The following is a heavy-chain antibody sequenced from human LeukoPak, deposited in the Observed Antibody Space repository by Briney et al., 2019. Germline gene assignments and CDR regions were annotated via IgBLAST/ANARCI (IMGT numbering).Heavy chain of an antibody. CDR2: IYHNGNS. CDR3: ATGGQYYDFR. V-gene: IGHV4-38-2*01. J-gene: IGHJ4*02. Sequence: SETLSLTCVVSAYSISSGYYWGWIRQPPGKGLEWIGNIYHNGNSYYNPSLKSRVTISIDTSKNQFSLKLNSVTAADTAVYYCATGGQYYDFRWGQGTLVTVSS. CDR1: AYSISSGYY. D-gene: IGHD3-3*01.